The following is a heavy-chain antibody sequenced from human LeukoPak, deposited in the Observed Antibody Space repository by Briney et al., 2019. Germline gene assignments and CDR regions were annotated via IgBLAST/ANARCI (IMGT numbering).Heavy chain of an antibody. CDR1: GGSISSSSYY. Sequence: TASETLSLTCTVSGGSISSSSYYWGWVRQPPGKGLEWIGNVFYSGSTYYNPSLKSRITISVDTSKNHFSLKLSSVTAADTAVYYCARANYYDSSGSYYNAFDIWGQGTMVTVSS. D-gene: IGHD3-22*01. CDR2: VFYSGST. V-gene: IGHV4-39*02. J-gene: IGHJ3*02. CDR3: ARANYYDSSGSYYNAFDI.